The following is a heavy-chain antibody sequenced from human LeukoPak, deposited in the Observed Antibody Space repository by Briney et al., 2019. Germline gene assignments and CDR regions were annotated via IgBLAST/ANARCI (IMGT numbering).Heavy chain of an antibody. J-gene: IGHJ4*02. CDR1: GFTFSNAW. D-gene: IGHD1-26*01. V-gene: IGHV3-15*01. CDR3: TTDIVVGATRTTDY. Sequence: GGSLILSCAASGFTFSNAWMSWVRQAPGKGLEWVGRIKSKTDGGTTDYAAPVKGRFTISRDDSKNTLYLQMNSLKTEDTAVYYCTTDIVVGATRTTDYWGQGTLVTVSP. CDR2: IKSKTDGGTT.